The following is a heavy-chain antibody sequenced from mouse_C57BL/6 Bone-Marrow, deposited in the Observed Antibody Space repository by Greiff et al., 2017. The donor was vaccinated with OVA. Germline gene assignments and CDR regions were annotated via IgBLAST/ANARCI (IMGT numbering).Heavy chain of an antibody. CDR1: GYTFTSYW. Sequence: QVQLQQPGAELVKPGASVKLSCKASGYTFTSYWMQWVKQRPGQGLEWIGEIDPSDSYTNYNQKFKGEATLTVDTSSSTAYMQLSSLTSEDSAVYYCAREGGYFDYWGQGTTLTVSS. J-gene: IGHJ2*01. V-gene: IGHV1-50*01. CDR3: AREGGYFDY. CDR2: IDPSDSYT.